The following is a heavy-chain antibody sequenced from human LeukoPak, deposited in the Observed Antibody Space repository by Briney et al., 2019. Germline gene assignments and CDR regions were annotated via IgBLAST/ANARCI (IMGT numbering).Heavy chain of an antibody. CDR2: IWYDGSNK. CDR3: ARSHTIGYCSSTSCPHLDY. CDR1: GFTFSSHG. D-gene: IGHD2-2*01. Sequence: QPGGSLRLYCAASGFTFSSHGMHWVRQAPGKGLEWVAVIWYDGSNKYYADSVKGRFTISRDNSKNTLYLQMNSLRAEDTAVYYCARSHTIGYCSSTSCPHLDYWGQGTLVTVSS. V-gene: IGHV3-33*01. J-gene: IGHJ4*02.